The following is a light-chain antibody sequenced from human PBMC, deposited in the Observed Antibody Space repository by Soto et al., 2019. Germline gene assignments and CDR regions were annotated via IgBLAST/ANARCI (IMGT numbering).Light chain of an antibody. J-gene: IGKJ2*01. CDR3: QQYNSYGYT. CDR1: QTISDW. V-gene: IGKV1-5*03. CDR2: KAS. Sequence: DIQMTQSPSTLSASVGDRVTITCRASQTISDWLAWYQQKPGKAPNLLIYKASTLEIGVPSRFSGSGSGTEFTLTISSLQPDDFVTYYCQQYNSYGYTFGRGTKLEI.